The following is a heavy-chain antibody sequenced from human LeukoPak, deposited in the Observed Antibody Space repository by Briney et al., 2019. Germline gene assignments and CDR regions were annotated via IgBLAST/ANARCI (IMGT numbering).Heavy chain of an antibody. J-gene: IGHJ4*02. D-gene: IGHD3-10*01. V-gene: IGHV3-23*01. CDR1: GFTFSSFA. CDR3: AKNMKIRGIMSIDY. CDR2: ISGGGGNT. Sequence: GGSLRLFCAASGFTFSSFAMTWVRQAPGKGLEWVSTISGGGGNTDYADSVKGRFTISRDNSKNTVHLQMNSLRDEDTAIYYCAKNMKIRGIMSIDYWGQGTLVTVSS.